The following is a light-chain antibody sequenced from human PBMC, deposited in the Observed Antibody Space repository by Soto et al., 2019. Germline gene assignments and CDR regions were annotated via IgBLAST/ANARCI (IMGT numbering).Light chain of an antibody. Sequence: EIVMTQSPATLSVSPGETTRLSCRASQSINSDVAWYQQKVGQTPRLLIHGASTRATGIAARFSGSGSGTEFTLTISCLQSEDFAPYYCQQYYSYPLTFGGRSK. CDR2: GAS. J-gene: IGKJ4*01. CDR3: QQYYSYPLT. CDR1: QSINSD. V-gene: IGKV3D-15*01.